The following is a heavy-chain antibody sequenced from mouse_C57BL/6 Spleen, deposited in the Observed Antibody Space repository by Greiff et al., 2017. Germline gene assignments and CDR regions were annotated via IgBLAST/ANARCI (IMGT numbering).Heavy chain of an antibody. J-gene: IGHJ1*03. Sequence: QVQLQQSGAELVQPGASVKLSCKASGYTFTEYTIHWVKQRSGHGLEWIGWFYPGSGSIKYNEKFKDKATLTADKSSSTVYMELSRLTSEDSAVYFCARNEYYYGSIRYFDVWGTGTTVTVSS. CDR3: ARNEYYYGSIRYFDV. CDR1: GYTFTEYT. CDR2: FYPGSGSI. D-gene: IGHD1-1*01. V-gene: IGHV1-62-2*01.